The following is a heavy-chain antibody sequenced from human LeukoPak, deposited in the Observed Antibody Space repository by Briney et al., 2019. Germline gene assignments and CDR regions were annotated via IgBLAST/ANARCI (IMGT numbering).Heavy chain of an antibody. J-gene: IGHJ4*02. CDR3: AREGGPYRPLDY. Sequence: SETLSLTCTVSGGSISSYYWSWIRQPPGEGLEWIGEVHLSGRTNYNPSLESRVTTSVDMSENHISLKLTSVTAADTAVYYCAREGGPYRPLDYSGQGTLVTVSS. V-gene: IGHV4-4*07. CDR2: VHLSGRT. CDR1: GGSISSYY.